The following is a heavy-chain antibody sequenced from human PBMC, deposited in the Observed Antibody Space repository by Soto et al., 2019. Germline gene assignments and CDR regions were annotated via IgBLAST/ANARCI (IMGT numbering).Heavy chain of an antibody. V-gene: IGHV3-23*01. D-gene: IGHD6-19*01. Sequence: EVQVLDSGGGLVQPGGSLRLSCAASGFTFSSYAMSWVRQAPGKGLEWVSSITGSGGNTHYADSVKGRFTISRDNSKNTIYLQMSSLRADDTAVYYWVMLRGVSGWSFDYWGQGTVVTVSS. CDR3: VMLRGVSGWSFDY. J-gene: IGHJ4*02. CDR1: GFTFSSYA. CDR2: ITGSGGNT.